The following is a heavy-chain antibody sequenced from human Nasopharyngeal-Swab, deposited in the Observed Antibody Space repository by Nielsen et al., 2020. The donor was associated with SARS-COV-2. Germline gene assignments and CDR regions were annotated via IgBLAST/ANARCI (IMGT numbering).Heavy chain of an antibody. D-gene: IGHD1-14*01. J-gene: IGHJ4*02. CDR3: ARGRRGVWVDY. Sequence: SESLSLTCAAYGWSFSGYYWSWIRQPPGKGLEWIGEINHSGSTNYNPSLKSRVTISVDTSKNQFSLKLSSVTAADTAVYYCARGRRGVWVDYWGQGTLVTVSS. V-gene: IGHV4-34*01. CDR2: INHSGST. CDR1: GWSFSGYY.